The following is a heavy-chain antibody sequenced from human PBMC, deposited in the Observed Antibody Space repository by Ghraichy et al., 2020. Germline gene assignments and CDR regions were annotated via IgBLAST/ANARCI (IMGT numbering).Heavy chain of an antibody. CDR2: IKQDGSET. J-gene: IGHJ4*02. V-gene: IGHV3-7*01. CDR3: VYDYRTDY. D-gene: IGHD3-16*01. CDR1: GFTITTYS. Sequence: GGSLRLSCAASGFTITTYSMSWVRQAPGKGLEWVANIKQDGSETYYVESVKGRFTISRDNAKNSVFLQMNSLRAEDTAVYYCVYDYRTDYRGRGTLVTVSS.